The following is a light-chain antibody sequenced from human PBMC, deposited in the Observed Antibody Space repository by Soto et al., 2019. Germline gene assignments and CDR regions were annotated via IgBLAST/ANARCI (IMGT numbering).Light chain of an antibody. CDR1: QSLLHITGETF. Sequence: DVVMTQTPLSLSVAPGQSASISCKSSQSLLHITGETFLFWYLQKPGQSPQLLIYEVSTRVSGVPDRFGGSGSGTDFTLEISRVETDDVGIYYCMQSTQLPPTFGQGTRLEI. CDR3: MQSTQLPPT. J-gene: IGKJ5*01. CDR2: EVS. V-gene: IGKV2D-29*02.